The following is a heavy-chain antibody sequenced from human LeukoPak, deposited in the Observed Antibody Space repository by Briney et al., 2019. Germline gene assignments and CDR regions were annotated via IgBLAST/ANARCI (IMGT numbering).Heavy chain of an antibody. CDR2: IYYSGYT. Sequence: PSETLSLTCSVSGASINGYYWSWIRQPPGKGLEWIGYIYYSGYTNYNPSFKRRVTISIDTSKNQLFLNLNSVTAADTALYFCARFGITGVRVKNAFDTWGHGTLVTVSS. D-gene: IGHD1-20*01. V-gene: IGHV4-59*08. CDR1: GASINGYY. CDR3: ARFGITGVRVKNAFDT. J-gene: IGHJ3*02.